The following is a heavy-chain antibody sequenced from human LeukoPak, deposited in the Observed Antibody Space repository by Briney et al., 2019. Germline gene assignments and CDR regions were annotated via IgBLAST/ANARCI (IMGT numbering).Heavy chain of an antibody. V-gene: IGHV3-30*01. Sequence: GGSLRLSCAASGFTFSSYAMHWVRQAPGKGLEWVAVIPYDGSNKYYADSVKGRFTISRDNSKNTLYLQMNSLRAEDTAVYYCARTVVVPAAFDYWGQGTLVTVSS. J-gene: IGHJ4*02. CDR3: ARTVVVPAAFDY. CDR1: GFTFSSYA. CDR2: IPYDGSNK. D-gene: IGHD2-2*01.